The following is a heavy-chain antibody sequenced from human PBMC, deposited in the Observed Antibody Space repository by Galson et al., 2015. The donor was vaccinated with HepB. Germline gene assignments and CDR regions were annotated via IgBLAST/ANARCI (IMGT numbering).Heavy chain of an antibody. Sequence: SLRLSCAASGFTFSDNAMSWVRQAPGKGLQWVSAGGAGGSTYYADSVKGRFTISRDNSKNTLYLQMNSLRVEDTAVYYCAKGYCSGGSCRSYYYNGMDVWGQGTTVTVSS. CDR2: GGAGGST. J-gene: IGHJ6*02. CDR1: GFTFSDNA. D-gene: IGHD2-15*01. CDR3: AKGYCSGGSCRSYYYNGMDV. V-gene: IGHV3-23*01.